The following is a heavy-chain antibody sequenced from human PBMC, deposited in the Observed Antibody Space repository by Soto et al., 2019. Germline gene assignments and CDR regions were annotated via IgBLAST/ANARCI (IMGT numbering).Heavy chain of an antibody. J-gene: IGHJ6*03. CDR2: ISGTGGST. D-gene: IGHD6-13*01. CDR3: AKSSGNRIAAVNYYYYMDV. CDR1: GFTFSNYA. V-gene: IGHV3-23*01. Sequence: EVQLLESGGGLVQPGGSLRLSCAASGFTFSNYAMSWVRQAPWKGLEWVSAISGTGGSTYYADSVKGRFTISRDNSKNTQYLQMNSLRAEDTAVYYCAKSSGNRIAAVNYYYYMDVWGKGTTVTVSS.